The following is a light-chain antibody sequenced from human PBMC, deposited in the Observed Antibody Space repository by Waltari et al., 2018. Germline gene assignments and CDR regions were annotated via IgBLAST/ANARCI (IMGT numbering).Light chain of an antibody. V-gene: IGLV1-47*01. J-gene: IGLJ3*02. CDR1: SSNIGSNY. CDR2: KNN. CDR3: AAWDDNLSGLV. Sequence: QSVLTQPPSASGTPGQKVTISCNGSSSNIGSNYVYWYQQFPGTATKLLIFKNNQRAPGVPYRFSDSNSGTPASLAINGLRSEDEADYYCAAWDDNLSGLVLGGGTKVTVL.